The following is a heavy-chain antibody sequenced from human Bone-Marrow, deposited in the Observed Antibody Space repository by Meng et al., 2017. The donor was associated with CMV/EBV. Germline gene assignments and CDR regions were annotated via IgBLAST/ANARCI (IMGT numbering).Heavy chain of an antibody. D-gene: IGHD1-20*01. CDR2: MNPNSGNT. J-gene: IGHJ6*01. CDR1: GYTFTSYG. Sequence: ASVKVSCKASGYTFTSYGINWVRQATGQGLEWMGWMNPNSGNTGYAQKFQGRVTMTRNTSISTAYMELSSLRSEDTAVYYCARGASITGSLEDGMDVWGQGTTVTGSS. CDR3: ARGASITGSLEDGMDV. V-gene: IGHV1-8*02.